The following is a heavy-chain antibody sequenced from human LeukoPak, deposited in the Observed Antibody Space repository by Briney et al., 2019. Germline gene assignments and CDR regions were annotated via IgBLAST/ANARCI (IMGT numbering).Heavy chain of an antibody. Sequence: PGGSLRLSCAASGFTFSSYWMSWVRQAPGKGLEWVSVIYSGGNTYYADSVTGRFTISRDASKNTLFLQMNSLRPEDTAVYYCAYMRYYGSGSYLAQWGQGTLVTVSP. CDR2: IYSGGNT. V-gene: IGHV3-53*01. J-gene: IGHJ4*02. CDR3: AYMRYYGSGSYLAQ. CDR1: GFTFSSYW. D-gene: IGHD3-10*01.